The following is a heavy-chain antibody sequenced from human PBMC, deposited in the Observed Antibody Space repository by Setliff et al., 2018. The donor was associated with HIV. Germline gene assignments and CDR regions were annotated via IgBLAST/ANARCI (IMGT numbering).Heavy chain of an antibody. CDR3: ARAPTIYGVEYYYYFGMDV. V-gene: IGHV1-18*01. Sequence: GASVKVSCKASGYIFNSYGISWVRQAPGQGLEWMGWISAYNGNTNYAQKVQGRVSMTTDTSTSTAYMELRSLRSDDTAVYYCARAPTIYGVEYYYYFGMDVWGQGTTVTVSS. CDR1: GYIFNSYG. CDR2: ISAYNGNT. D-gene: IGHD3-3*01. J-gene: IGHJ6*02.